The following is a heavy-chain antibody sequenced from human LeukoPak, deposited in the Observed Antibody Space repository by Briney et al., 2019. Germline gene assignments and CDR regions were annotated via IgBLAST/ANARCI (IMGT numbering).Heavy chain of an antibody. CDR3: ARGDGSYLPFDY. V-gene: IGHV4-39*07. D-gene: IGHD1-26*01. CDR2: IYYSGST. J-gene: IGHJ4*02. Sequence: SETLSPTCTVSGGSISSSSYYWGWIRQPPGKGLEWIGSIYYSGSTYYNPSLKSRVTISVDKSKNQFSLKLSSVTAADTAVYYCARGDGSYLPFDYWGQGTLVTVSS. CDR1: GGSISSSSYY.